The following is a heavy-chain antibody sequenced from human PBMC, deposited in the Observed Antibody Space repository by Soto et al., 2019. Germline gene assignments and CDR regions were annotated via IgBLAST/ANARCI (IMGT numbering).Heavy chain of an antibody. Sequence: ASVKVSCEASGGTFSSYAISWVRQAPGQGLEWMGGIIPIFGTANYAQKFQGRVTITADESTSTAYMELSSLRSEDTAVYYCARDKGYSSSHDAFDFWGPGTLVTVSS. CDR2: IIPIFGTA. V-gene: IGHV1-69*13. D-gene: IGHD6-13*01. J-gene: IGHJ3*01. CDR3: ARDKGYSSSHDAFDF. CDR1: GGTFSSYA.